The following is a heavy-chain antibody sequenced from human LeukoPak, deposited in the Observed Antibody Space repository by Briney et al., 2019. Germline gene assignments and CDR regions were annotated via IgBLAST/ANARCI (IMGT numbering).Heavy chain of an antibody. Sequence: PGGSLRLSCRDSGFTFSNYWMSWLRQAPGKGLEWVANIKQDGSQKYYVDSVKGRFTISRDNAKNSLYLQMNSLRAEDTAVYYCARSRANYCTNGVCSDYYYMDVWGKGTTVTVSS. CDR1: GFTFSNYW. D-gene: IGHD2-8*01. CDR3: ARSRANYCTNGVCSDYYYMDV. J-gene: IGHJ6*03. V-gene: IGHV3-7*01. CDR2: IKQDGSQK.